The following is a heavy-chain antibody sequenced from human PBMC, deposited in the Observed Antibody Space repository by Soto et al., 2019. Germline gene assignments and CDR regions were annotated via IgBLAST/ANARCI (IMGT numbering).Heavy chain of an antibody. CDR2: VSTSGRST. Sequence: GGSRRRSWSASGFIFSESTIYWVRQVPGKGLEAISAVSTSGRSTYYADSVKDRFTISRDNSKNTLFLQMGSLRPEDTAIYYCVKQAHGLDGVAFDYWGQGTQVTVSS. D-gene: IGHD2-15*01. V-gene: IGHV3-64D*06. CDR3: VKQAHGLDGVAFDY. CDR1: GFIFSEST. J-gene: IGHJ4*02.